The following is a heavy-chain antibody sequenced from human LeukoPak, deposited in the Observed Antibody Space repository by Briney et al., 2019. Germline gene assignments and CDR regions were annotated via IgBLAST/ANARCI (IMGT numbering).Heavy chain of an antibody. CDR3: ARGDMVRGVNYYYYYGMDV. J-gene: IGHJ6*02. Sequence: ASVKVSCKASGYTFTGYYMHWVRQAPGQGLEWMGWINPNSGGTNYAQKFQGRVTMTGDTSISTAYMELSRLRSDDTDVYYGARGDMVRGVNYYYYYGMDVWGQGTTVTVSS. V-gene: IGHV1-2*02. CDR2: INPNSGGT. D-gene: IGHD3-10*01. CDR1: GYTFTGYY.